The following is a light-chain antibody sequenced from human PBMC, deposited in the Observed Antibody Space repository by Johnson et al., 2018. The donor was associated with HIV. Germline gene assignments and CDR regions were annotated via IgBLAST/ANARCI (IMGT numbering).Light chain of an antibody. Sequence: QSVLTQPPSVSAAPGQKVTISCSGSSSNIGNNYVSWYQQLPGTAPKLLIYENNKRPSGIPDRFSGSKSGTSATQGVTGLQNGDEADYSCGTWDSRLRADVFGTGTKVTVL. CDR3: GTWDSRLRADV. CDR1: SSNIGNNY. J-gene: IGLJ1*01. V-gene: IGLV1-51*02. CDR2: ENN.